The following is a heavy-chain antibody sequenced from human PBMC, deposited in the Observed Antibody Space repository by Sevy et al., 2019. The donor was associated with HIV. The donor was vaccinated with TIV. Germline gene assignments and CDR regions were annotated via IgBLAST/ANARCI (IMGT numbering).Heavy chain of an antibody. D-gene: IGHD2-15*01. Sequence: SETLSLTCAVSGGSISSGGYSWSWIRQPPGKGLEWIGYIYHSGSTYYNPSLKSRVSMSLDTSKNTFSLKLTSMTAADTAVYYCARGPQSCNSVSCYSALSWGQGILVTVSS. V-gene: IGHV4-30-2*01. CDR3: ARGPQSCNSVSCYSALS. CDR1: GGSISSGGYS. J-gene: IGHJ4*02. CDR2: IYHSGST.